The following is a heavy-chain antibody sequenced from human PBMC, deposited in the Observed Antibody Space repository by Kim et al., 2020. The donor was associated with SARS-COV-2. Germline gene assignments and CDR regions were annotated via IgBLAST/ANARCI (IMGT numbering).Heavy chain of an antibody. J-gene: IGHJ4*02. V-gene: IGHV4-34*01. Sequence: CNPPLKSRVTVSVDTSKNQFSLKLSSVTAADTAVYYCARGGGVRYYYFDYWGQGTLVTVSS. D-gene: IGHD2-15*01. CDR3: ARGGGVRYYYFDY.